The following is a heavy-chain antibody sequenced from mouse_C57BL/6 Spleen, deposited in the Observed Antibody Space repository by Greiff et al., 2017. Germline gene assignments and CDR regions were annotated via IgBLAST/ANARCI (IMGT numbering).Heavy chain of an antibody. CDR2: IHPNSGST. CDR1: GYTFTSYW. J-gene: IGHJ2*01. CDR3: AREREPGYYFDY. V-gene: IGHV1-64*01. Sequence: QVQLQQPGAELVKPGASVKLSCKASGYTFTSYWMHWVKQRPGQGLEWIGMIHPNSGSTNYNEKFKSKATLTVDKSSSTAYMQLSSLTSEDSAVYYCAREREPGYYFDYWGQGTTLTVSS.